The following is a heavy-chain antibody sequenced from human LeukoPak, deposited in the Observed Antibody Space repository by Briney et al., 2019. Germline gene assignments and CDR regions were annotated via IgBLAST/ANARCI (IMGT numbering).Heavy chain of an antibody. D-gene: IGHD4-17*01. CDR3: AKDRGVRSDI. J-gene: IGHJ3*02. Sequence: GGSLRLSCAASGFTFNSYAMSWVGQAPGKGLEGVSAMSGSGGSTFYADSVKGRFTISRDNAKNTLYLQMNSLRAEDTTVYYCAKDRGVRSDIWGQGTMVTVSS. V-gene: IGHV3-23*01. CDR2: MSGSGGST. CDR1: GFTFNSYA.